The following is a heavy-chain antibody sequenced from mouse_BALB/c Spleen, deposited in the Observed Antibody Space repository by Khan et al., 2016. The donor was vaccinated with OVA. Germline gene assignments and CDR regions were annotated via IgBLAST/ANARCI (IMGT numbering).Heavy chain of an antibody. Sequence: QVQLKQSGAELARPGASVKMSCKASGYTFTTHTIHWVKQRPGQGLEWIGYIIPSNDYTNYNQKFKDRATLTADKSSSTAYMQLSSLTSEDSAVYYCAREGAYYRSDGWFAYWGQGTLVTVSA. CDR1: GYTFTTHT. V-gene: IGHV1-4*01. CDR3: AREGAYYRSDGWFAY. J-gene: IGHJ3*01. CDR2: IIPSNDYT. D-gene: IGHD2-14*01.